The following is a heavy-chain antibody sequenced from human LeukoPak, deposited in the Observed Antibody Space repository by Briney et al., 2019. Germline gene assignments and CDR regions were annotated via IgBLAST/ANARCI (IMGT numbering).Heavy chain of an antibody. CDR2: ISSSSSYI. CDR3: ARDQIRHGSSGYYYAY. Sequence: GGSLRLSCAASGFTFSSYSMNWVRQAPGKGLEWVSSISSSSSYIYYADSVKGRFTISRDNAKNSLYLQMNSLRAEDTAVYYCARDQIRHGSSGYYYAYWGQGTLVTVSS. CDR1: GFTFSSYS. V-gene: IGHV3-21*01. D-gene: IGHD3-22*01. J-gene: IGHJ4*02.